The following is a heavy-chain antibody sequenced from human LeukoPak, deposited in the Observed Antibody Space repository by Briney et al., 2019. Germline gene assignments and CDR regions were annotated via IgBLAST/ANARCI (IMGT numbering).Heavy chain of an antibody. CDR1: GGSISSYY. J-gene: IGHJ5*02. CDR3: ARGGGSDWFDP. Sequence: SETLSLTCTVSGGSISSYYWSWIRQPPGKGLGWIGYIYYSGSTNYNPSLKSRVTISVDTSKNQFSLKLSSVTAADTAVYYCARGGGSDWFDPWGQGTLVTVSS. D-gene: IGHD3-3*01. CDR2: IYYSGST. V-gene: IGHV4-59*01.